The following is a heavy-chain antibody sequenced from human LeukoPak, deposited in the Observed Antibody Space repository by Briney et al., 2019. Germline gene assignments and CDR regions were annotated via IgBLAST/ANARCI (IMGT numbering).Heavy chain of an antibody. CDR2: ISAYNGNT. D-gene: IGHD5-18*01. CDR3: ARASDVYSYGYFDY. Sequence: GASVKVSCKSPGYTFTSYGISWVRQAPGQGLEWMGWISAYNGNTNYAQKLQGRVTVTTDTSTSTAYMELRSLRSDDTAVYYCARASDVYSYGYFDYWGQGTLVTVSS. V-gene: IGHV1-18*01. J-gene: IGHJ4*02. CDR1: GYTFTSYG.